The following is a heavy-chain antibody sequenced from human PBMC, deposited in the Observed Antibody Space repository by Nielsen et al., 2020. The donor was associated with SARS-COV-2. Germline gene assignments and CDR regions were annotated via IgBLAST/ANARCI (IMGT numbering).Heavy chain of an antibody. Sequence: SETLSLTCTVSGGSISSSSYYWGWIRQPPGKGLEWIGSIYYSGSTYYNPSLKSRVTISVDTSKNQFSLKLSSVTAADTAVYYCARDSRGFGEFPRGRWFDPWGQGTLVTVSS. V-gene: IGHV4-39*07. J-gene: IGHJ5*02. D-gene: IGHD3-10*01. CDR2: IYYSGST. CDR1: GGSISSSSYY. CDR3: ARDSRGFGEFPRGRWFDP.